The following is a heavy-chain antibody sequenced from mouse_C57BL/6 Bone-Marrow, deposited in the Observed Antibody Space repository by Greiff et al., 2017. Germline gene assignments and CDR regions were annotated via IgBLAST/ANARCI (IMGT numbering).Heavy chain of an antibody. D-gene: IGHD2-4*01. J-gene: IGHJ4*01. V-gene: IGHV1-69*01. Sequence: QVQLQQPGAELVMPGASVKLSCKASGYTFTSYWMHWVKQRPGQGLEWIGEIDPSDSYTNHNQKFKGKSTLTVDKSSSTAYMQLSSLTSEDSAVYYCARGGITMDYWGQGTSVTVSS. CDR1: GYTFTSYW. CDR2: IDPSDSYT. CDR3: ARGGITMDY.